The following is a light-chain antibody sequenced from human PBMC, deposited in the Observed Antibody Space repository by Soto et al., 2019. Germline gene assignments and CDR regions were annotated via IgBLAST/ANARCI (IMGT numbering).Light chain of an antibody. CDR3: CSYAGNSLWV. Sequence: QSALTQPRSVSGSPGQSVTISCTGTSSDVGGDNYICWYQQLPGKAPKLVIYNVSKRPSGVPDRFSGSKSANTASLTISGLQAEDEADYYCCSYAGNSLWVFGGGTKLTVL. CDR1: SSDVGGDNY. V-gene: IGLV2-11*01. J-gene: IGLJ3*02. CDR2: NVS.